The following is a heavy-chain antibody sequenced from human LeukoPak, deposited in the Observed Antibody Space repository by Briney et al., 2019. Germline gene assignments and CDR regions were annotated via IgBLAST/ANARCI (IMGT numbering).Heavy chain of an antibody. D-gene: IGHD1-14*01. CDR1: GGSISSGSYY. J-gene: IGHJ5*02. Sequence: SETLSLTCTVSGGSISSGSYYWSWIRQPAGKGLEWIGRIYTSGSTNYNPSLKSRVTISVDTSKNQFSLKLSSVTAADTAVYYCARMSDNVEIWFDPWGQGTLVTVSS. CDR2: IYTSGST. V-gene: IGHV4-61*02. CDR3: ARMSDNVEIWFDP.